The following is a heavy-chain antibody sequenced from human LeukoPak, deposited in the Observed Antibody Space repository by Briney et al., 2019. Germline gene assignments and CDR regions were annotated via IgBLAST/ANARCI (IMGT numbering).Heavy chain of an antibody. V-gene: IGHV5-51*01. D-gene: IGHD5-18*01. J-gene: IGHJ4*02. CDR3: ARRRGYSYGLRFFDY. CDR2: IYPGDSDI. CDR1: GYSFTSYW. Sequence: GESLKISCKGSGYSFTSYWIGWVRQMPGKGLEWMGTIYPGDSDIIYSPSFQGQVTISADKSINTAYLQWSSLKASDTAMYYCARRRGYSYGLRFFDYWGQGTLVTVSS.